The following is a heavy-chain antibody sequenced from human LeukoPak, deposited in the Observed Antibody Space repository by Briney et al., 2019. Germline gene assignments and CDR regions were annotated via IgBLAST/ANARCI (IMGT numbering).Heavy chain of an antibody. D-gene: IGHD2-15*01. V-gene: IGHV1-46*01. J-gene: IGHJ6*03. CDR3: ARGNATTYYYYYYMDV. Sequence: ASVKVSCKAFGYTFTSNYMHWVRQAPGQGPEWMGIINPSGGSTSYAQKFQGRVTMTRDMSTSTVYMELSSLRSEDTAVYYCARGNATTYYYYYYMDVWGKGTTVTVSS. CDR2: INPSGGST. CDR1: GYTFTSNY.